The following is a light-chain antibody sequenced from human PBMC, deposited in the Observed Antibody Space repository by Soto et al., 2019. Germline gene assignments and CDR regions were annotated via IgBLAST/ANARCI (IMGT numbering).Light chain of an antibody. V-gene: IGKV1-5*03. Sequence: DIQMTQSPSTLSGSVGDRVTITCRASQTISSWLAWYQQKPGKAPKLLIYKASTLKSGVPSRFSGSGSGTEFTLTISSLQPDDFATYYCQHYKSYSEAFGQGTTVALK. CDR1: QTISSW. CDR2: KAS. J-gene: IGKJ1*01. CDR3: QHYKSYSEA.